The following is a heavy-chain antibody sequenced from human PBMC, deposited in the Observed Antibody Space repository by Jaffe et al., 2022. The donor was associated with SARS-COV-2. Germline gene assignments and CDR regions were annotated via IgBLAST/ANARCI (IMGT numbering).Heavy chain of an antibody. Sequence: QVQLQESGPGLVKPSETLSLTCTVSGGSISSYYWSWIRQPPGKGLEWIGYIYYSGSTNYNPSLKSRVTISVDTSKNQFSLKLSSVTAADTAVYYCASARGFGGVIVPGPRDAFDIWGQGTMVTVSS. V-gene: IGHV4-59*01. CDR1: GGSISSYY. J-gene: IGHJ3*02. CDR3: ASARGFGGVIVPGPRDAFDI. D-gene: IGHD3-16*02. CDR2: IYYSGST.